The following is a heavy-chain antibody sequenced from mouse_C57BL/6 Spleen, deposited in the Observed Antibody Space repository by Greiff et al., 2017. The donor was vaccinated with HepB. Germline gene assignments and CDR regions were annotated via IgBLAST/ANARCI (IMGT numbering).Heavy chain of an antibody. CDR2: IWSGGST. Sequence: QVQLKESGPGLVQPSQSLSITCTVSGFSLTSYGIHWVRQSPGKGLEWLGVIWSGGSTDYNAAFKSRLSISKDNSKSQVFFKMNSLQADDTAIYYCASDYYGSSPFAYWGQGTLVTVSA. J-gene: IGHJ3*01. V-gene: IGHV2-2*01. CDR1: GFSLTSYG. CDR3: ASDYYGSSPFAY. D-gene: IGHD1-1*01.